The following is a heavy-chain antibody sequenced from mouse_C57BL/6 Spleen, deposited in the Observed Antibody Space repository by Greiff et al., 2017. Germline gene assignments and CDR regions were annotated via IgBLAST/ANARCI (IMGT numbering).Heavy chain of an antibody. CDR2: IDPSDSDT. CDR1: GYTFTSYW. J-gene: IGHJ4*01. Sequence: QVQLQQPGAELVRPGSSVKLSCKASGYTFTSYWMHWVKQRPIQGLEWIGNIDPSDSDTHYNQKFKDKATLTVDKSSSTAYMQLSSLTSEDSAVYYCARSDAAGAMDYWGQGTSVTVSS. V-gene: IGHV1-52*01. D-gene: IGHD1-2*01. CDR3: ARSDAAGAMDY.